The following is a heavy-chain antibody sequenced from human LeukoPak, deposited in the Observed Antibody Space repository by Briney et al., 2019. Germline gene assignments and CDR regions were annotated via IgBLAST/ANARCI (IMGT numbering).Heavy chain of an antibody. CDR1: GGSISSYY. D-gene: IGHD3-3*01. Sequence: SETLSLICTVSGGSISSYYWSWIRQPAGKGLEWIGRIYTSGSTNYNPSLKSRVTMSVDTSKNQFSLKLSSVTAADTAVYYCARHSTFFGVVIIKGRVRGPFDYWGQGTLVTVSS. V-gene: IGHV4-4*07. CDR3: ARHSTFFGVVIIKGRVRGPFDY. J-gene: IGHJ4*02. CDR2: IYTSGST.